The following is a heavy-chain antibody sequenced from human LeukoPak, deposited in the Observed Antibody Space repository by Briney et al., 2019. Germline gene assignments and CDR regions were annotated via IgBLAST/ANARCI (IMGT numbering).Heavy chain of an antibody. CDR1: GFTFSSYG. CDR2: IRYDGSNK. V-gene: IGHV3-30*02. D-gene: IGHD6-13*01. CDR3: AKLISGRSWYGADY. J-gene: IGHJ4*02. Sequence: GGSLRLSCAASGFTFSSYGMRWVRHAPGKGRDWVAFIRYDGSNKYYADSVEGRFTISRDNSNNTLYVQMDTLSAQHTALCLCAKLISGRSWYGADYWGQGTLVTVSS.